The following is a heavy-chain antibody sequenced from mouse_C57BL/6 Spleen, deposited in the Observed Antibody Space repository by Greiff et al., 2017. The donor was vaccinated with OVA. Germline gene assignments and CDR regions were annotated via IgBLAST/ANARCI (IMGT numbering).Heavy chain of an antibody. Sequence: QVQLKQSGAELVKPGASVKISCKASGYAFSSYWMNWVKQRPGKGLEWIGQIYPGDGDTNYNGKFKGKATLTADKSSSTAYMQLSSLTSEDSAVYFCARKDNTGAMDYWGQGTSVTVSS. J-gene: IGHJ4*01. CDR1: GYAFSSYW. D-gene: IGHD1-1*01. V-gene: IGHV1-80*01. CDR3: ARKDNTGAMDY. CDR2: IYPGDGDT.